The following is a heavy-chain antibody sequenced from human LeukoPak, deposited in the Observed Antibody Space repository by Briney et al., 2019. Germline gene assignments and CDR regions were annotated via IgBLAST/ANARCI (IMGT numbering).Heavy chain of an antibody. CDR3: ARFTYYYGSGSYRPHANTIDY. Sequence: PSETLSLTCTVSGGSISSSSYYWGWLRQPPGKGLEWIGEINHSGSTNYNPSLKSRVTISVDTSKNQFSLKLSSVTAADTAVYYCARFTYYYGSGSYRPHANTIDYWGQGTLVTVSS. CDR2: INHSGST. D-gene: IGHD3-10*01. V-gene: IGHV4-39*07. CDR1: GGSISSSSYY. J-gene: IGHJ4*02.